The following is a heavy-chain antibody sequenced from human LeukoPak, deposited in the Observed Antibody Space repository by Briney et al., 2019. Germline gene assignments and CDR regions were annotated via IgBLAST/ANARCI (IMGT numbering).Heavy chain of an antibody. Sequence: GESLKISCKGSGYSLTIYWIGWVRQLTGKGLEWMGIVYPGDSDTRYSPSFQGHVTISADKSISTAYLQWSSLKASDTAMYYCARLRDNWFDPWGQGTLVTVSS. CDR3: ARLRDNWFDP. CDR1: GYSLTIYW. CDR2: VYPGDSDT. J-gene: IGHJ5*02. V-gene: IGHV5-51*01.